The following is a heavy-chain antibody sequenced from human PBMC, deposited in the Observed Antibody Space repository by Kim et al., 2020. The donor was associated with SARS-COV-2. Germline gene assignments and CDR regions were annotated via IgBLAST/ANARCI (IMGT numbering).Heavy chain of an antibody. J-gene: IGHJ3*02. Sequence: SVKVSCKASGGTFNNYSFNWLRQAPGQGLEWIGGIVPIYGAANYAQSFQGRVTITADQSSSTAYMDLSSLRSEDTAVYYCARDRGNSWLRGHDAFDIWGQGTMVTVSS. CDR1: GGTFNNYS. V-gene: IGHV1-69*13. D-gene: IGHD6-13*01. CDR3: ARDRGNSWLRGHDAFDI. CDR2: IVPIYGAA.